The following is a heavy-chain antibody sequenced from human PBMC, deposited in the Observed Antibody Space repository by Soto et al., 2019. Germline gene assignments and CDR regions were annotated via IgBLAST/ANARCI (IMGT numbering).Heavy chain of an antibody. CDR1: GFTFSSYG. J-gene: IGHJ6*02. Sequence: VQLVESGGGLVQPGGSLRLSCAASGFTFSSYGMHWVRQAPGKGPEWVAVISYDGRSKYYGDSVKGRFTISRDSSKDTLYLQMNSLKSEDTAVYYCAKDRGNWNDEAYYYYGMDGWGQGTTVTVSS. CDR2: ISYDGRSK. V-gene: IGHV3-30*18. CDR3: AKDRGNWNDEAYYYYGMDG. D-gene: IGHD1-20*01.